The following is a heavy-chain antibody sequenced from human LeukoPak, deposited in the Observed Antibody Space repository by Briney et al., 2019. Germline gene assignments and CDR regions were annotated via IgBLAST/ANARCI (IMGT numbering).Heavy chain of an antibody. CDR3: VRGSPGYSSSWHAY. CDR1: GFMLSSTW. Sequence: GGSLRLSCAASGFMLSSTWMHWVRQVPGKGLVWVSRINSDTTSTSYADSVRGRFTISRDDAKNTMYLQMNSLRAEDTAMYYCVRGSPGYSSSWHAYWGQGTLVTVSS. CDR2: INSDTTST. D-gene: IGHD6-13*01. V-gene: IGHV3-74*01. J-gene: IGHJ4*02.